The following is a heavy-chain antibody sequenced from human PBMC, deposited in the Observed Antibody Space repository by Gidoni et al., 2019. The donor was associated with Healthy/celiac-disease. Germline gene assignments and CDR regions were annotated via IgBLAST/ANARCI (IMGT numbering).Heavy chain of an antibody. D-gene: IGHD1-1*01. CDR3: AKDIYFGTGYGYFDI. J-gene: IGHJ3*02. Sequence: EVQLVESGGGLVQPGRYLRLSCAPSGFTFDDYAMHGVRQAPGKGLEWVSGISCNSGSIGYADSVKGRFTISRDNAKNSLYLQMNSLRAEDTALYYCAKDIYFGTGYGYFDIWGQGTMVTVSS. CDR1: GFTFDDYA. V-gene: IGHV3-9*01. CDR2: ISCNSGSI.